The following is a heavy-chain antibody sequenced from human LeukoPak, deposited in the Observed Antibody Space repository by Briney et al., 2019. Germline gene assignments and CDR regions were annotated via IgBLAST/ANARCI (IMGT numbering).Heavy chain of an antibody. CDR1: GGSFSGYY. Sequence: SGTLSLTCAVYGGSFSGYYWSWIRQPPGKGLEWTGEINHSGSTNYNPSLKSRVTISVDTSKNQFSLKLSSVTAADTAVYYCARDVSGSFFFDYWGQGTLVTVSS. J-gene: IGHJ4*02. D-gene: IGHD1-26*01. CDR2: INHSGST. CDR3: ARDVSGSFFFDY. V-gene: IGHV4-34*01.